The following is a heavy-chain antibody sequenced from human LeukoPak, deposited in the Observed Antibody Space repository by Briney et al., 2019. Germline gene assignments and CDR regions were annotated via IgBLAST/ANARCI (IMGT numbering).Heavy chain of an antibody. V-gene: IGHV1-2*06. D-gene: IGHD6-13*01. CDR3: ARDLDRRIAAAGIDY. CDR1: GYTFTGYY. CDR2: INPNSGGT. J-gene: IGHJ4*02. Sequence: GASVKVSCKASGYTFTGYYMHWVRQAPGQGLEWMGRINPNSGGTNYAQKFQGRVTMTRDTSISTAYMELSRLRSDDTAVYYCARDLDRRIAAAGIDYWGQRTLVTVSS.